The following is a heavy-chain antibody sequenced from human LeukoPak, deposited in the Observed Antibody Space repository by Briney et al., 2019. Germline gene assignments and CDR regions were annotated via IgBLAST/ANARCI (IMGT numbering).Heavy chain of an antibody. Sequence: ASVKVSCKASGYTFTSYDINWVRQATGQGLEWMGWMNPNSGNTGYAQKFQGRVTITRNTSISTAYMELSSLRSEDTAVYYCARRSGASADSLYYYMDVWGKGTTVTVSS. D-gene: IGHD2-2*01. CDR3: ARRSGASADSLYYYMDV. CDR2: MNPNSGNT. J-gene: IGHJ6*03. V-gene: IGHV1-8*03. CDR1: GYTFTSYD.